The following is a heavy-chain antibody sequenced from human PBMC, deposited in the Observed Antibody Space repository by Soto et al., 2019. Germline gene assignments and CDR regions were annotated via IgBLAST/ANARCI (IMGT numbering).Heavy chain of an antibody. CDR1: GFSFSDDA. J-gene: IGHJ6*02. V-gene: IGHV3-30-3*01. D-gene: IGHD3-3*01. CDR2: ITYDGSNK. CDR3: ARDVGTQLDFWSTSGMDV. Sequence: GGSLRLSCAASGFSFSDDAMHWVRQAPGQGPEWVAVITYDGSNKYYADSVGGRFTISRDNSKSTLYLQMDSLIIDDTAVYYCARDVGTQLDFWSTSGMDVWGQGTTVTVSS.